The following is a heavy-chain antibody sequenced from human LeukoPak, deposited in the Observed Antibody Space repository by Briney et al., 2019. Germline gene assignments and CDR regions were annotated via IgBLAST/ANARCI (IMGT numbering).Heavy chain of an antibody. CDR1: GFTFSSYS. J-gene: IGHJ3*01. V-gene: IGHV3-21*01. D-gene: IGHD3-3*02. CDR2: MGSSGTNG. CDR3: VRELGAPAAGAFDL. Sequence: TGGSLRLSCAASGFTFSSYSMNWVRQAPGKGLEWVSSMGSSGTNGYYAVSVKGRFIISRDNAKNSLFLQMNSLRAEDSALYYCVRELGAPAAGAFDLWGQGTLVTVSS.